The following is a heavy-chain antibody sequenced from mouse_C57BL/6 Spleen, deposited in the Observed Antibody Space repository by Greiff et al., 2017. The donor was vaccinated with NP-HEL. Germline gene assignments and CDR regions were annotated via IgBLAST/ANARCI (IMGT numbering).Heavy chain of an antibody. CDR2: IDPSDSET. J-gene: IGHJ1*03. D-gene: IGHD1-1*01. V-gene: IGHV1-52*01. CDR3: ARPVPLHLRSEGYFDV. CDR1: GYTFTSYW. Sequence: QVQLQQPGAELVRPGSSVKLSCKASGYTFTSYWMHWVKQRPIQGLEWIGNIDPSDSETHYNQKFKDKATLTVDKSSSTAYMQLSSLTSEDSAVYYCARPVPLHLRSEGYFDVWGTGTTVTVSS.